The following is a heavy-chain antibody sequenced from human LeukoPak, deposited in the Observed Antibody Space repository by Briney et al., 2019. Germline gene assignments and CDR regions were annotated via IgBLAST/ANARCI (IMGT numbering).Heavy chain of an antibody. Sequence: SETLSLTCTVSGASVRNEYWSWIRQPPGRELEWIGYIHYSGSSNYHPSLGSRVTISLDTSKNQFSLKLKSVTAADTGMYHCARYDRGLFFFDNWGQGTLVTVSS. J-gene: IGHJ4*02. CDR3: ARYDRGLFFFDN. D-gene: IGHD1-14*01. CDR1: GASVRNEY. CDR2: IHYSGSS. V-gene: IGHV4-59*08.